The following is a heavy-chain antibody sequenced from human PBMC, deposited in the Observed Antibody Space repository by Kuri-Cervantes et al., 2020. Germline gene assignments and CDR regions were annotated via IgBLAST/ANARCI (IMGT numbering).Heavy chain of an antibody. J-gene: IGHJ6*02. CDR1: GYTFTGYY. Sequence: ASVKVSCKASGYTFTGYYMHWVRQAPGQGLEWMGWINPNSGGTNYAQKFQGRVTMTRDTSISTAYMELSRLRSDDTAVYYCARDPRYWWRGYGIDVWGQGTTVTVSS. CDR3: ARDPRYWWRGYGIDV. CDR2: INPNSGGT. D-gene: IGHD2-15*01. V-gene: IGHV1-2*02.